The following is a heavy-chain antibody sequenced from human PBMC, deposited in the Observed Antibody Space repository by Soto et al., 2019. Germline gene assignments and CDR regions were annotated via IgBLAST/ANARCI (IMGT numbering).Heavy chain of an antibody. CDR3: ASGGSSLNFDS. CDR1: GFTFNNFA. Sequence: GGSLRLSCAASGFTFNNFAMSWVRQAPGKGLEWVSSLSGSGGSTYYADSVKGRFAISRDNAKNTLYLQMNSLRAEDTAVYYCASGGSSLNFDSWGQGTLVTVSS. V-gene: IGHV3-23*01. CDR2: LSGSGGST. J-gene: IGHJ4*02. D-gene: IGHD6-6*01.